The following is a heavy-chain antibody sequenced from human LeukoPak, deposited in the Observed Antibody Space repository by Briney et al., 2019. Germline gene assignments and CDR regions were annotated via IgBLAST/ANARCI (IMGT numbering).Heavy chain of an antibody. CDR1: GYTFTDYY. V-gene: IGHV1-2*02. D-gene: IGHD6-19*01. Sequence: GASVKVSCKASGYTFTDYYMHWVRQAPGQGLEWMGWINPNSGGANYAQKFQGRVTMTRDTSISTAYMDLSRLRSDDTAVYYCARGPPQYSSGWYLDYWGQGTLVTVPP. CDR3: ARGPPQYSSGWYLDY. CDR2: INPNSGGA. J-gene: IGHJ4*02.